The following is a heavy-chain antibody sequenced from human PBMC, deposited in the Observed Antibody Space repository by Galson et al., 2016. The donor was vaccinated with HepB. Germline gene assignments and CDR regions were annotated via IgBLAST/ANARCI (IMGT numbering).Heavy chain of an antibody. Sequence: SLRLSCAASGFTFGEYAMSWFRQAPGKGLEWVGFITIKAYGGTTEYAASVKGRLNISRDDSKSIAYLQMSSLKTEDTAVYYCTRRSSGWYHWSFMNDAFDIWGQGTMVTVSS. CDR2: ITIKAYGGTT. CDR3: TRRSSGWYHWSFMNDAFDI. D-gene: IGHD6-19*01. CDR1: GFTFGEYA. V-gene: IGHV3-49*03. J-gene: IGHJ3*02.